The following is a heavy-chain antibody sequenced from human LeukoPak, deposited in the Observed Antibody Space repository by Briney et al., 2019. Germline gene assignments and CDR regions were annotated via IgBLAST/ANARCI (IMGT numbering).Heavy chain of an antibody. CDR3: ARDGASYCYFDL. CDR2: IYYSGST. D-gene: IGHD3-10*01. J-gene: IGHJ2*01. V-gene: IGHV4-59*01. CDR1: GGSISSYY. Sequence: SETLSLTCTVSGGSISSYYWSWIRQPPGNGLEWIGYIYYSGSTNYNPSLKSRVTISVDTSKNQFSLKLSSVTAADTAVYYCARDGASYCYFDLWGRGTLVTVSS.